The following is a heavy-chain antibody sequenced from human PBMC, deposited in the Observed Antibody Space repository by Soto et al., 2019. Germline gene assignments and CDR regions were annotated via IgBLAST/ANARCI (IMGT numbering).Heavy chain of an antibody. V-gene: IGHV3-21*01. J-gene: IGHJ4*02. CDR3: ARALGNRSTDY. CDR2: ISSSSSYI. Sequence: EVQLVASGGGLVKPGGSLRLSCASSGFSFSIYSINCVRQAPEEGLEWVSSISSSSSYIYYADSVKGRFTISRDNAKNSLYLQVNSLRAEDTAVYYCARALGNRSTDYWGQGTLVTVSS. D-gene: IGHD4-4*01. CDR1: GFSFSIYS.